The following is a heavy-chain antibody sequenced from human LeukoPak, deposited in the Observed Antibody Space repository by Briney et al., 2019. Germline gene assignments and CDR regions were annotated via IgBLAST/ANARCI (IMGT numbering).Heavy chain of an antibody. D-gene: IGHD3-22*01. CDR2: IYYSGNT. J-gene: IGHJ4*02. CDR1: GGSISTYS. Sequence: SETLSLTCTVSGGSISTYSWSWIRQPPGKGLEWIGYIYYSGNTNYNPSLKSRVTISVDTSKNQFSLKLSSVTAADTAVYYCATAALYDSSGYYYGNFDYWGQGTLVTVSS. CDR3: ATAALYDSSGYYYGNFDY. V-gene: IGHV4-59*01.